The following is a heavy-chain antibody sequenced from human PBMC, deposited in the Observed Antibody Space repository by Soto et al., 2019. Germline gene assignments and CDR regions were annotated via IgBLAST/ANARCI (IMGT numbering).Heavy chain of an antibody. V-gene: IGHV3-48*01. Sequence: GGSLRLSCSASGFTFSLHSMSWVRQAPGKGLEWVSYISTGSTNIHYADSVKGRFTISRDSASSSLYLQMNSLRGDDTAVYYCARGVRTDYYQYYGMDVWGQGTTVTVSS. J-gene: IGHJ6*02. CDR3: ARGVRTDYYQYYGMDV. CDR1: GFTFSLHS. CDR2: ISTGSTNI. D-gene: IGHD3-9*01.